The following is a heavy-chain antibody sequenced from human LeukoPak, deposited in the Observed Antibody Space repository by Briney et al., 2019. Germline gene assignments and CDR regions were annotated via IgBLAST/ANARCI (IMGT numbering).Heavy chain of an antibody. CDR3: TTPTHYSTSTTCWGRFDY. Sequence: GGSLRLSCAASGFTFTNAWMSWVRQAPGKGLEWGGRIKSKTDGGTTDYAAPVKGSFTISRDDSKNTLYLQMNSLKTEDTGVYSCTTPTHYSTSTTCWGRFDYWGQGTLVTVSS. V-gene: IGHV3-15*01. CDR2: IKSKTDGGTT. J-gene: IGHJ4*02. D-gene: IGHD2-2*01. CDR1: GFTFTNAW.